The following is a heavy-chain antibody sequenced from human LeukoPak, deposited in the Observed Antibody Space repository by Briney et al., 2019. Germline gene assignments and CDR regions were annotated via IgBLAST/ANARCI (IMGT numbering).Heavy chain of an antibody. D-gene: IGHD1-26*01. CDR2: IYYSGRT. CDR1: GGSISSYY. V-gene: IGHV4-59*01. J-gene: IGHJ4*02. Sequence: PSETLSLTCTVSGGSISSYYWSWIRQPPGKGLEWIGYIYYSGRTNYNPSLKSRVTISVDTSKNQFSLKLSSVTAADTAVYYCARGSMADIVGATTVDYWGQGTLVTVSS. CDR3: ARGSMADIVGATTVDY.